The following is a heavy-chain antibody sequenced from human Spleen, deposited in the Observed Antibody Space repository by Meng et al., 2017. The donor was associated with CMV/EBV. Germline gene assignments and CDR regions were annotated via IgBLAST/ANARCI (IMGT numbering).Heavy chain of an antibody. CDR2: ISATGDNT. CDR1: FASYA. D-gene: IGHD2-2*02. J-gene: IGHJ4*02. CDR3: AKGVMPCSGSSCYTALDY. V-gene: IGHV3-23*01. Sequence: FASYAMSWVRQAPGRGLEWVSGISATGDNTFHADSMEGRFTISRDNTKNTLYLQMNSLRAEGTALYYCAKGVMPCSGSSCYTALDYWGQGTLVTVSS.